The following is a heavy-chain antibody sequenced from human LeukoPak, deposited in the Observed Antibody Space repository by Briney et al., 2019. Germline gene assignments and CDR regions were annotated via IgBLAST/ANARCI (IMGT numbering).Heavy chain of an antibody. CDR2: INSDGTIT. CDR1: GFTFTSYW. CDR3: ARPGVGFDY. V-gene: IGHV3-74*01. J-gene: IGHJ4*02. Sequence: GGSLRLSCGATGFTFTSYWMHWVRQAPGKGLVWLSRINSDGTITSYADSLEGRFTISRDNAKNTVYLQMNSLRAEDTAVYYCARPGVGFDYWGQGALVTVSS.